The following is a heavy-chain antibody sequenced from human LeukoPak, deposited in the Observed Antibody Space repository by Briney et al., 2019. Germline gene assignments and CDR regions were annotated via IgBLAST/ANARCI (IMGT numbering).Heavy chain of an antibody. CDR3: ARGKKDSSWYGSYYYYYMDV. J-gene: IGHJ6*03. CDR2: INPNSGGT. V-gene: IGHV1-2*02. D-gene: IGHD6-13*01. Sequence: ASVKVSCKASGYTFTGYYMHWVRQAPGQGLEWMGWINPNSGGTNYAQKFQGRVTMTRDTSISTAYMELSRLRSDDTAVYYCARGKKDSSWYGSYYYYYMDVWGKGTTVTISS. CDR1: GYTFTGYY.